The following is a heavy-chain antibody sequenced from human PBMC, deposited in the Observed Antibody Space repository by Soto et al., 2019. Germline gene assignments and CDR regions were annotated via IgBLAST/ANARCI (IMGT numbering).Heavy chain of an antibody. J-gene: IGHJ6*02. CDR1: AGGTFGSQS. D-gene: IGHD3-10*01. CDR3: AKGIPMFRGLADYARRPDYGMDV. Sequence: QVQLVQSGAEVKKPGSSVKVSCKTSAGGTFGSQSISWVRQAPGRGLEWMGRIIPMLEVTTYAQKFQGRVTITADKFANPVYMELTSLPSEDTAVYYCAKGIPMFRGLADYARRPDYGMDVWGQGTAVIVSS. V-gene: IGHV1-69*02. CDR2: IIPMLEVT.